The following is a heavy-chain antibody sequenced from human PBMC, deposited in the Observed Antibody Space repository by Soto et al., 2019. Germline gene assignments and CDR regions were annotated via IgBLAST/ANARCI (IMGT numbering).Heavy chain of an antibody. CDR2: ISGYTGNT. D-gene: IGHD2-21*02. V-gene: IGHV1-18*01. CDR1: GYTFTSYG. J-gene: IGHJ6*02. Sequence: QVQLVQSGAEVKKPGASVKVSCKASGYTFTSYGFSWVRQAPGQGLEWVGWISGYTGNTNYAQKIQGRVTMTTDTSTSTAHMELRSLISDDTAVYYCARSWVTGKGGLDVWGQGTTVTVSS. CDR3: ARSWVTGKGGLDV.